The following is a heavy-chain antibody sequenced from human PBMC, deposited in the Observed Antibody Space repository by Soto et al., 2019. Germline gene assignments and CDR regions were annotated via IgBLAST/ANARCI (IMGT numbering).Heavy chain of an antibody. V-gene: IGHV1-18*01. CDR3: ARDSSSWLNDAFDI. D-gene: IGHD6-13*01. Sequence: GASVKVSCKASGYTFTNYGITWVRQAPGQGLEWMGWISAYNGNTNYAQKLQGRVTMTTDTSTNTAYMELRSLRSDDTAVYYCARDSSSWLNDAFDIWGQGTMVTVSS. J-gene: IGHJ3*02. CDR1: GYTFTNYG. CDR2: ISAYNGNT.